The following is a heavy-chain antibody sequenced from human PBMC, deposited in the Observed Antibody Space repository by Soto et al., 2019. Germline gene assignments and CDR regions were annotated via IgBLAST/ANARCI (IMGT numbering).Heavy chain of an antibody. J-gene: IGHJ4*02. Sequence: PGGSLRLSCAASGFTFSSYSMNWVRQAPGKGLEWVSSISSSSSYIYYADSVKGRFTISRDNAKNSLYLQMNSLRAEDTAVYYCARDHYDILTGQGYYFDYWGQGTLVTVSS. V-gene: IGHV3-21*01. CDR1: GFTFSSYS. CDR3: ARDHYDILTGQGYYFDY. D-gene: IGHD3-9*01. CDR2: ISSSSSYI.